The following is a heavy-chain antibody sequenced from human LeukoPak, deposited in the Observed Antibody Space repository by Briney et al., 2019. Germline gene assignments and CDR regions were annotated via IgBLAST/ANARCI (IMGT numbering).Heavy chain of an antibody. V-gene: IGHV4-4*09. CDR1: GGSISSYY. D-gene: IGHD3-10*01. J-gene: IGHJ6*03. CDR3: ARLVPYYYYMDV. Sequence: SETLSLTCTVSGGSISSYYWSWIRQPPGKGLEGIGYIYTSGSTNYNPSLKSRVTISVDTSKNQFSLKLSSVTAADTAVYYCARLVPYYYYMDVWGKGTTVTVSS. CDR2: IYTSGST.